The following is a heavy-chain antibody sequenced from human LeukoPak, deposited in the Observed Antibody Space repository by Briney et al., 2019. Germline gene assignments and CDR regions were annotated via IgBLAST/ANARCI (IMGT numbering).Heavy chain of an antibody. J-gene: IGHJ6*02. CDR3: SASRPHYGDYYGLDV. CDR2: ITYDGSHK. CDR1: GFTFSSYG. D-gene: IGHD4/OR15-4a*01. Sequence: GGSLRLSCAASGFTFSSYGMHWVRQAPGKGLEWVAVITYDGSHKYSADSVKGRFTISRDNSKNTLYLQMNSLRTEDTAVYFCSASRPHYGDYYGLDVWGHGTTVTVSS. V-gene: IGHV3-30*03.